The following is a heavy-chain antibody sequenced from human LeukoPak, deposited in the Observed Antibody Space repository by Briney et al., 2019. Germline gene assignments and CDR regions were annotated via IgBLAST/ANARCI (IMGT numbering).Heavy chain of an antibody. J-gene: IGHJ4*02. D-gene: IGHD3-22*01. CDR1: GFTFSNAW. Sequence: GGSLRLSCAASGFTFSNAWMSWVRQAPGKGLEWVGRIKSKTDGGTTDYAAHVKGRFTISRDDSKNTLYLQMNSLKTEDTAVYYCTTGLGELTYYYDSSGYFDYWGQGTLVTVSS. V-gene: IGHV3-15*01. CDR2: IKSKTDGGTT. CDR3: TTGLGELTYYYDSSGYFDY.